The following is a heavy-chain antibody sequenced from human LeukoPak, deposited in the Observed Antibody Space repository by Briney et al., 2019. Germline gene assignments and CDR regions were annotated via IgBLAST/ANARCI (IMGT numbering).Heavy chain of an antibody. V-gene: IGHV4-61*02. Sequence: SETLSLTCTVSGGSISSGRYYGSWIRQPAGKGLEWIGRFFISAITNYNPSLKSRVTISVDTSKNQFSLKLSSVTAADTAVYYCARWSGSVTARNYYYYMVVWGEGTTVTVSS. D-gene: IGHD6-6*01. CDR2: FFISAIT. CDR3: ARWSGSVTARNYYYYMVV. J-gene: IGHJ6*03. CDR1: GGSISSGRYY.